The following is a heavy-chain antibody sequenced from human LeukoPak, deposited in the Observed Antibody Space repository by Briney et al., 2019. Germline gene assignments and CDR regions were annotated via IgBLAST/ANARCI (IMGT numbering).Heavy chain of an antibody. Sequence: SETLSLTCTVSGGSINSDGYYWGWIRQPPGKGLEWIGSVHYTGNTYYSPSLKSRVTISVHTSKDQFSLKLNSVTAADTAVYYCARFEYSSSSFDYWGQGTQVTVSS. CDR1: GGSINSDGYY. CDR3: ARFEYSSSSFDY. D-gene: IGHD6-6*01. CDR2: VHYTGNT. J-gene: IGHJ4*02. V-gene: IGHV4-39*01.